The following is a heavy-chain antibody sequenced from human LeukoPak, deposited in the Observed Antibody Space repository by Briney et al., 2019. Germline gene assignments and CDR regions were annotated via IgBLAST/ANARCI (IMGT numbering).Heavy chain of an antibody. Sequence: PSETLSLTCTVSGGSISSYYWSWIRQPPGKGLEWIGYIYYSGSTNYNPSLKSRVTISVDTSKNQFSLKLGSVTAADTAMYYCARQPTTVTTRDAFDIWGQGTMVTVSS. J-gene: IGHJ3*02. V-gene: IGHV4-59*01. CDR3: ARQPTTVTTRDAFDI. CDR2: IYYSGST. D-gene: IGHD4-17*01. CDR1: GGSISSYY.